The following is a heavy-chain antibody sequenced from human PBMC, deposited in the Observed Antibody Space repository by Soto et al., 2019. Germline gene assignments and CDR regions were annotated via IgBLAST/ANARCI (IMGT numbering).Heavy chain of an antibody. CDR3: ARAAVLSDYFDY. J-gene: IGHJ4*02. CDR1: GFTFSSYW. CDR2: INSDGSST. D-gene: IGHD2-2*01. V-gene: IGHV3-74*01. Sequence: GGSLRLSCAASGFTFSSYWMHWVRQASGKGLVWVSRINSDGSSTSYADSVKGRFTISRDNAKNTLYLQMNSLRAEDTAVYYCARAAVLSDYFDYWGQGSLVTVSS.